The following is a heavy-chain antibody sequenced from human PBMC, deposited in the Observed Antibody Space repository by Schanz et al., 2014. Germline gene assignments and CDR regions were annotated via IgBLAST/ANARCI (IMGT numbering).Heavy chain of an antibody. J-gene: IGHJ4*01. V-gene: IGHV3-33*01. D-gene: IGHD2-8*01. Sequence: QVQMVESGGGVVQPGRSLRLSCAASGFAFSVYGMHWVRQAPGKGPEWVAVIWSDGSTKYYADSVKGRFTISRDNSKNTLYLQMNSLRAEDTAVYYCARANYRRKINFDYSRRGTLVTVSS. CDR1: GFAFSVYG. CDR2: IWSDGSTK. CDR3: ARANYRRKINFDY.